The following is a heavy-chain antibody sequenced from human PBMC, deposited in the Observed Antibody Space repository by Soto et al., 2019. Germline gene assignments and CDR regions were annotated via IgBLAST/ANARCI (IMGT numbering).Heavy chain of an antibody. V-gene: IGHV4-31*03. Sequence: QVQLQESGPGLVKPSQTLSLTCTVSGGSISSGGDYWSWIRQHPGKGLEWIGYSYYSGSTYYNPSLKSRVTISVDTSKNQFSLKLSSVTAADTAVYYCARDLQYSRLFYGMDVWGQGTTVTVSS. CDR1: GGSISSGGDY. CDR3: ARDLQYSRLFYGMDV. D-gene: IGHD6-13*01. CDR2: SYYSGST. J-gene: IGHJ6*02.